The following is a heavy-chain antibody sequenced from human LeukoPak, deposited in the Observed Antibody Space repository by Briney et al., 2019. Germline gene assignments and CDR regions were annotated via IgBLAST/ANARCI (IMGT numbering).Heavy chain of an antibody. Sequence: GGSLRLSCLSSGFSFSSYSMNWVRQAPGKGLEWVASFSSDGTHTAYGESVRGRFTISRDNAKNSVHLQMNSLRVEDTALYYCARGGPGYDASGYYWGLDYWGQGTLVTVSS. J-gene: IGHJ4*02. V-gene: IGHV3-21*06. CDR1: GFSFSSYS. CDR3: ARGGPGYDASGYYWGLDY. CDR2: FSSDGTHT. D-gene: IGHD3-22*01.